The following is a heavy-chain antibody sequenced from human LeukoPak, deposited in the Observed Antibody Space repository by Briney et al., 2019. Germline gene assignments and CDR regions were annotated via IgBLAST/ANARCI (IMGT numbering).Heavy chain of an antibody. CDR1: GYTFTGYY. J-gene: IGHJ5*02. CDR2: INPNSGGT. D-gene: IGHD5-24*01. V-gene: IGHV1-2*02. Sequence: ASVKVSCKASGYTFTGYYMHWVRQAPGQGLEWMGWINPNSGGTNYAQKFQGRVTMTRDTSISTAYMELSRLRSDDTAVYYCARDASRVVEMATRGWFDPWGQGTLVTVSS. CDR3: ARDASRVVEMATRGWFDP.